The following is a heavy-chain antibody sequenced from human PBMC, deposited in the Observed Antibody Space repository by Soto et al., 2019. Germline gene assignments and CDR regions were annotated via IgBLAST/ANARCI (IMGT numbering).Heavy chain of an antibody. V-gene: IGHV1-18*04. CDR1: GYSFTSYG. D-gene: IGHD3-16*02. J-gene: IGHJ4*02. CDR3: ARAGYYDYVWGSYRLIDY. CDR2: ISAYNGNT. Sequence: ASVKVSCKASGYSFTSYGISWVRQAPGQGLEWMGWISAYNGNTNYAQKLQGRVTMTTDTSTSTAYMELRSLRSDDTAVYYCARAGYYDYVWGSYRLIDYWGQGTLVTVSS.